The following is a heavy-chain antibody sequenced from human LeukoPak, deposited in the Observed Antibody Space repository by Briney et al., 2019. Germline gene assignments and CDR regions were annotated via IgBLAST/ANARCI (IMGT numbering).Heavy chain of an antibody. D-gene: IGHD3-22*01. CDR2: IYGGDNT. Sequence: PGGSLRLSCAASGFTFSNAWMSWVRQAPGKGLEWVSVIYGGDNTFYADSVKGRFTISRDNSKNTLYLQMNSLSAEDTAVYYCAGSYYYDSSGYYFLGYWGQGTLVTVSS. CDR3: AGSYYYDSSGYYFLGY. CDR1: GFTFSNAW. V-gene: IGHV3-53*01. J-gene: IGHJ4*02.